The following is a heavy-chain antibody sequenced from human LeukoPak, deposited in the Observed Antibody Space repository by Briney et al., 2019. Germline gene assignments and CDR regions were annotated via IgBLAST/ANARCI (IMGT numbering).Heavy chain of an antibody. D-gene: IGHD1-26*01. CDR1: GFTVSSNY. V-gene: IGHV3-66*01. CDR3: ARVLGLSYYDAFDI. Sequence: GGSLRLSCAASGFTVSSNYMSWVRQAPGKGLEWVSVIYSGGSTYYADSVKGRFTISRDNAKNSLYLQMNSLRAEDTAVYYCARVLGLSYYDAFDIWGQGTMVTVSS. CDR2: IYSGGST. J-gene: IGHJ3*02.